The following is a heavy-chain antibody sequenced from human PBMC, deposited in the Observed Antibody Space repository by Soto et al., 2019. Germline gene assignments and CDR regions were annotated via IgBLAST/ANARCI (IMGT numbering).Heavy chain of an antibody. CDR3: ARVPPIAAAGTSHFDY. CDR1: GYTFTSYG. CDR2: ISAYNGNT. J-gene: IGHJ4*01. Sequence: ASVKVSCKASGYTFTSYGISWVRQAPGQGLEWMGWISAYNGNTNYAQKLQGRVTMTTDTSTSTAYMELRSLRSDDTAVYYCARVPPIAAAGTSHFDYWGHGTLVTVSS. V-gene: IGHV1-18*01. D-gene: IGHD6-13*01.